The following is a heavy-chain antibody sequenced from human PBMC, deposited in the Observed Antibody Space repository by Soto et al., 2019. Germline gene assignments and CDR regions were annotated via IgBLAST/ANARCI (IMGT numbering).Heavy chain of an antibody. CDR1: GGSISSYD. CDR3: ARERSIDKLDAWFDP. J-gene: IGHJ5*02. Sequence: SETLSLTGTVSGGSISSYDCSWIRQPPGKGLEWIGYIYYSGSTNYNPSLKSRVTISVDTSKNQFSLKLSSVTAADTAVYYCARERSIDKLDAWFDPWGQGTLVTVSS. D-gene: IGHD2-21*01. CDR2: IYYSGST. V-gene: IGHV4-59*01.